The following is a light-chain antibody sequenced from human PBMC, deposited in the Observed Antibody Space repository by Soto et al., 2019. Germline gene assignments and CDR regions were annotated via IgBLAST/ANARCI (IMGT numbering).Light chain of an antibody. CDR2: DVS. CDR3: SSHAGSSVV. CDR1: SSDVGAYNY. Sequence: QSALTQPPSASGSPGQSVTISCTGTSSDVGAYNYVSWYQQHPGKAPQHIIYDVSKRSSGVPDRFSGSKSGNTASLTVSWLQAEDEADYYCSSHAGSSVVFGGGTKVTVL. J-gene: IGLJ2*01. V-gene: IGLV2-8*01.